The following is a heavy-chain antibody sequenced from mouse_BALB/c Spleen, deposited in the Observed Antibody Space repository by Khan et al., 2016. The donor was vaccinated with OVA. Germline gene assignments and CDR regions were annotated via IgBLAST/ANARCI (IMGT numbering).Heavy chain of an antibody. V-gene: IGHV3-2*02. D-gene: IGHD2-14*01. CDR2: ISYSGST. CDR3: AVLRFYYRYSFFDY. Sequence: EVQLQESGPGLVKPSQSLSLTCTVTGYSITSDYAWTWFRQFPGDKLEWMGYISYSGSTSYHPPLKSRISITRDTSKNRLFLQLISVTTEDTATYYCAVLRFYYRYSFFDYWGQGTTLTVSS. J-gene: IGHJ2*01. CDR1: GYSITSDYA.